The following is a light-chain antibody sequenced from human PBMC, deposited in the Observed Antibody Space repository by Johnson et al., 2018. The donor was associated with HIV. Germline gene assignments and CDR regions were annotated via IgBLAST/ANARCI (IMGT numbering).Light chain of an antibody. CDR3: GTWDSSLSAGV. Sequence: VLTQPPSVSAAPGQKVTISCSGSSSNIGNNYVSWYQQLPGTAPKLLIYENNKRPSGIPDRFPGSKSGTSATLGITGLQTGDEADYYCGTWDSSLSAGVFGTGTKVTVL. CDR2: ENN. V-gene: IGLV1-51*02. J-gene: IGLJ1*01. CDR1: SSNIGNNY.